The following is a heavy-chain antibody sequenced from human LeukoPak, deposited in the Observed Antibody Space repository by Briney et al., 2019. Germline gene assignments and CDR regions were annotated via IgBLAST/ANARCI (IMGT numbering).Heavy chain of an antibody. Sequence: GSVKVSCKASGYTFTSYYMHWVRQAPGQGLEWMGILNSIGGSTSYAQKFQGRVTMTRDMSTSTVYMEWSSLRSEDTAVYYCARDGVYYDSLAYWGQRTLVSVPS. J-gene: IGHJ4*02. V-gene: IGHV1-46*01. CDR2: LNSIGGST. CDR3: ARDGVYYDSLAY. CDR1: GYTFTSYY. D-gene: IGHD3-22*01.